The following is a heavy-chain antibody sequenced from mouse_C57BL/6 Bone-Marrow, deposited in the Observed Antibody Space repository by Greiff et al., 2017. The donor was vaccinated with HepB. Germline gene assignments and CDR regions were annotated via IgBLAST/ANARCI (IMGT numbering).Heavy chain of an antibody. CDR1: GYAFSSSW. J-gene: IGHJ4*01. CDR2: IYPGDGDT. Sequence: VQLQQSGPELVKPGASVKISCKASGYAFSSSWMNWVKQRPGKGLEWIGRIYPGDGDTNYNGKFKGKATLTADKSSSTAYMQLSSLTSEDFAVYFCARYIIYYYAMDYWGQGTSVTVSS. D-gene: IGHD1-2*01. V-gene: IGHV1-82*01. CDR3: ARYIIYYYAMDY.